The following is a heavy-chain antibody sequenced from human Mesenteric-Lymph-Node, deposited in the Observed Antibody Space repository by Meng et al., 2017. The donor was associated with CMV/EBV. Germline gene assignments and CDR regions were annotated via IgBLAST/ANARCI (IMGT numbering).Heavy chain of an antibody. Sequence: AGSLTLSCSVSGGSISTFYWTWIRQPPGKGLEWIGFIHYSVNGSTKYNPSLKTGVTISGDTSKNQISLRLSSVTAADTAVYYCARDLYYDYWSGSSGVDVWGQGTPVTVSS. J-gene: IGHJ6*02. CDR3: ARDLYYDYWSGSSGVDV. V-gene: IGHV4-59*01. CDR1: GGSISTFY. D-gene: IGHD3-3*01. CDR2: IHYSVNGST.